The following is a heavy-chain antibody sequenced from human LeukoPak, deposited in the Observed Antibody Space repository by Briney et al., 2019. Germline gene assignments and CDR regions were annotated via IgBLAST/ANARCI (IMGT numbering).Heavy chain of an antibody. Sequence: PGGSLRLSCAASGFTFSSYEMNWVRQAPGKGLEWVSYISSNGSPIFYADSVKGRFTISRDNAKNTQYLQMNSLRAEDTAVYYCARDLDYYGSGSYKGYWGQGTLVTVSS. CDR3: ARDLDYYGSGSYKGY. V-gene: IGHV3-48*03. CDR2: ISSNGSPI. J-gene: IGHJ4*02. CDR1: GFTFSSYE. D-gene: IGHD3-10*01.